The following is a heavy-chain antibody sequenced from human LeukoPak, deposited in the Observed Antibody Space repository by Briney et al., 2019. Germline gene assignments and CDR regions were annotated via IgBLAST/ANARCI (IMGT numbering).Heavy chain of an antibody. CDR3: ARHGGDYGLSGFDY. V-gene: IGHV4-59*01. D-gene: IGHD4-17*01. CDR1: GGSISSYY. Sequence: SETLSLTCTVSGGSISSYYWSWIRQPPGKGLEWIGYIYYSGSTNYNPSLKSRVTISVDTSKNQFSLKLSSVTAADTAVYYCARHGGDYGLSGFDYWGQGTLVTVSS. CDR2: IYYSGST. J-gene: IGHJ4*02.